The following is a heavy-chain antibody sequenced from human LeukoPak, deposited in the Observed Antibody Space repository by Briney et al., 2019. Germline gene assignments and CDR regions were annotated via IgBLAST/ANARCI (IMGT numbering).Heavy chain of an antibody. CDR3: ARDKVDYYDSSGYLPSSFDY. J-gene: IGHJ4*02. CDR1: GFTFSSYA. D-gene: IGHD3-22*01. CDR2: ISGSGGST. Sequence: GGSLRLSCAASGFTFSSYAMSWVRQAPGKGLEWVSAISGSGGSTYYADSVKGRFTISRDNAKNSLYLQMNSLRAEDTAVYYCARDKVDYYDSSGYLPSSFDYWGQGTLVTVSS. V-gene: IGHV3-23*01.